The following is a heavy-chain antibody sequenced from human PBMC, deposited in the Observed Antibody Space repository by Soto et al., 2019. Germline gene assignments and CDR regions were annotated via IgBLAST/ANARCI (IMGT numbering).Heavy chain of an antibody. D-gene: IGHD6-6*01. J-gene: IGHJ4*02. Sequence: GGSLRLSCAASGFTFSSYWMHWVRQAPGKGLVWVSRINSDGSSTSYADSVKGRFTISRDNAKNTLYLQMNSLRAEDTAVYYCATHIYSSSWAVDYWGQGTLVTVSS. CDR3: ATHIYSSSWAVDY. CDR2: INSDGSST. V-gene: IGHV3-74*01. CDR1: GFTFSSYW.